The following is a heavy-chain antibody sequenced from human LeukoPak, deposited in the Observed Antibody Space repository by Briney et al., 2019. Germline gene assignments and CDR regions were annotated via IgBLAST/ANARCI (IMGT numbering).Heavy chain of an antibody. CDR2: IYAGDSDI. J-gene: IGHJ4*02. CDR1: GYSFTSYW. CDR3: ARLEVEMATVYFDY. D-gene: IGHD5-24*01. Sequence: GESLKISCKGSGYSFTSYWIGWVRQMPGKGLEWMGIIYAGDSDIRYSPSFQGQVTISADKSISTAYLQWSSLKASDTAMYYCARLEVEMATVYFDYWGQGILVTVSS. V-gene: IGHV5-51*01.